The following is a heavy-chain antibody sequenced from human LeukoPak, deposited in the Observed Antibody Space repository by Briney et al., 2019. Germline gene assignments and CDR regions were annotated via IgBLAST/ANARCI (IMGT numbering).Heavy chain of an antibody. V-gene: IGHV4-39*07. CDR2: IDYSGNT. Sequence: PSETLSLTCTVSGGSISSNNHYWGWIRQPQGKRLEWIGNIDYSGNTDYNPSLRSRVTISVDPSKKQFSLKLSSVTAADTAVYFCVRDRQHCSGGNCYSEDLPDSWGQGIVVAVSS. CDR1: GGSISSNNHY. D-gene: IGHD2-15*01. CDR3: VRDRQHCSGGNCYSEDLPDS. J-gene: IGHJ4*02.